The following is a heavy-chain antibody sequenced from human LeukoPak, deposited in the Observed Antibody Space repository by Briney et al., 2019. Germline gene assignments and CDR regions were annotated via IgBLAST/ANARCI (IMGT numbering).Heavy chain of an antibody. Sequence: PGGSLRLSCAASGFTFSSYAMHWVRQAPGKGLEYVSAISSNGISTYYANSVKGRFTISRDNSKNTLYPQLGSLRAEDMAVYYCGRTQYAVAGPVDNWGQGTLVTVSS. CDR3: GRTQYAVAGPVDN. CDR2: ISSNGIST. J-gene: IGHJ4*02. V-gene: IGHV3-64*01. D-gene: IGHD6-19*01. CDR1: GFTFSSYA.